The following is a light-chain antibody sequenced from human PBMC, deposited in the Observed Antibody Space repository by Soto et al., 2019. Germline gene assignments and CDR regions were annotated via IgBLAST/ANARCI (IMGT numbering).Light chain of an antibody. CDR1: RDITDY. J-gene: IGKJ1*01. CDR2: TAS. CDR3: QNYDSAPWT. Sequence: DIQMTQSPSSLSASVGDRVIITCRASRDITDYLAWYQQKPGQVPKLLVYTASTLQSGVPSRFTASGSGTDFTLPITGLQPEDFATYYCQNYDSAPWTFGQGTKVEF. V-gene: IGKV1-27*01.